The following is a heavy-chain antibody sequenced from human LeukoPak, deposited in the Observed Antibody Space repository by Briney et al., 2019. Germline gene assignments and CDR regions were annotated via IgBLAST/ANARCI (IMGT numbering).Heavy chain of an antibody. CDR1: GGSITGYY. CDR2: IHYTGAT. V-gene: IGHV4-34*01. J-gene: IGHJ4*02. CDR3: ARGNILTGYCFDF. Sequence: SETLSLTCAVYGGSITGYYWSWIRQTPGRGLEWVGEIHYTGATSYNPSLKSQATISTDTSKNQFSLRLSSVTAADTAVYYCARGNILTGYCFDFWGQGALVTVSS. D-gene: IGHD3-9*01.